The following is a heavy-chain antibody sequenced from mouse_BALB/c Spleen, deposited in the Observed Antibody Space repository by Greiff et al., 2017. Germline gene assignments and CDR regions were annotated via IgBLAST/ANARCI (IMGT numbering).Heavy chain of an antibody. CDR1: GYTFSSYW. CDR3: ARGGNYVGWYFDV. CDR2: ILPGSGST. Sequence: QVQLKQSGAELMKPGASVKISCKATGYTFSSYWIEWVKQRPGHGLEWIGEILPGSGSTNYNEKFKGKATFTADTSSNTAYMQLSSLTSEDSAVYYCARGGNYVGWYFDVWGAGTTVTVSS. D-gene: IGHD2-1*01. V-gene: IGHV1-9*01. J-gene: IGHJ1*01.